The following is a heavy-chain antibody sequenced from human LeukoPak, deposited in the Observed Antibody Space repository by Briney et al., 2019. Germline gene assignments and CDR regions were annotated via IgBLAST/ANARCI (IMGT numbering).Heavy chain of an antibody. Sequence: PGGSLRLSCAASGFTFSGYGMHWVRQAPGKGLEWVAVISYDGSNKYYADSVKGRFTISRDNSKNTLYLQMNSLRAEDTAVYYCAKENGPYDFWSGYNFDYWGQGTLVTVSS. CDR1: GFTFSGYG. V-gene: IGHV3-30*18. CDR3: AKENGPYDFWSGYNFDY. D-gene: IGHD3-3*01. J-gene: IGHJ4*02. CDR2: ISYDGSNK.